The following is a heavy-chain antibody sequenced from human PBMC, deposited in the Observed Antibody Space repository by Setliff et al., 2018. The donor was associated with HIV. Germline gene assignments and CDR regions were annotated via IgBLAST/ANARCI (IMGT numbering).Heavy chain of an antibody. Sequence: SETLSLTCKVSGDSVNSYNYYWSWIRQHPGKGLEWIGYIYYSGSSYYNPSVRSRVIMSLDTSENHFSLKLSSVTAADTAVYYCVRGSFIGDYYYFDYWGQGTLVTVSS. V-gene: IGHV4-31*03. CDR2: IYYSGSS. CDR3: VRGSFIGDYYYFDY. J-gene: IGHJ4*02. CDR1: GDSVNSYNYY. D-gene: IGHD3-10*01.